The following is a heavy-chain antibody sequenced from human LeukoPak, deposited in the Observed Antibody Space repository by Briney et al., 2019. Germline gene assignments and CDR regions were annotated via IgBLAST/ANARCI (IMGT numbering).Heavy chain of an antibody. CDR2: IKSKTDGGTT. J-gene: IGHJ6*03. V-gene: IGHV3-15*01. Sequence: GGSLRLSCAASGFTFSNAWMSWVRQAPGKGLEWVGRIKSKTDGGTTDYAAPVKGRFTISRDDSKNTLYLQMNSLKTEDTAVYYCTTGVVVVPAAMVVDYYYYMDVWGKGTTVTVSS. CDR3: TTGVVVVPAAMVVDYYYYMDV. D-gene: IGHD2-2*01. CDR1: GFTFSNAW.